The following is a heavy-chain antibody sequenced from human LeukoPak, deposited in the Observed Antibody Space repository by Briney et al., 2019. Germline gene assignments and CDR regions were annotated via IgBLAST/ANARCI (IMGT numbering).Heavy chain of an antibody. D-gene: IGHD4-17*01. Sequence: GESLRISCQGSGYSFTSYWISWVRQLPGKGLEWMGRIDPSDSYTNYSPSFQGHVTISADKSISTAYLQWSSLKASDTAMYYCARQKATVTPSFDYWGQGTLVTVSS. V-gene: IGHV5-10-1*01. J-gene: IGHJ4*02. CDR2: IDPSDSYT. CDR1: GYSFTSYW. CDR3: ARQKATVTPSFDY.